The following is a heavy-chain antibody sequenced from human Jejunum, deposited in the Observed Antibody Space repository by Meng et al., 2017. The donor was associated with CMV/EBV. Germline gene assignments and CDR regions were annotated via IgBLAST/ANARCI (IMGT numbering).Heavy chain of an antibody. V-gene: IGHV7-4-1*02. CDR2: ISTNTGNP. Sequence: QVQLVQSGAEVKKPXXSVKVXCKASGYTFTRYPMNWVRQAPGQGLEWMGWISTNTGNPTYAQGFTGRFVFSVDTSVSTAYLQISSLKAEDTAVYYCGTLKYTSGFYGPAYWGQGALVTVSS. CDR1: GYTFTRYP. J-gene: IGHJ4*02. CDR3: GTLKYTSGFYGPAY. D-gene: IGHD6-19*01.